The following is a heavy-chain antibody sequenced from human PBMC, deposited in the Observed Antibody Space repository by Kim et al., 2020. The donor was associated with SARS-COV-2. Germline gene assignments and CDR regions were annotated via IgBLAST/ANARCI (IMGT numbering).Heavy chain of an antibody. CDR1: GYTLTELS. D-gene: IGHD1-26*01. CDR2: FDPEDGET. V-gene: IGHV1-24*01. Sequence: ASVKVSCKVSGYTLTELSMHWVRHAPGKGLEWMGGFDPEDGETIYAQKFQGRVTMTEDTSTDTAYMELNSLRLEDTAVYYCAIGPVGATSYYYYMDVWGKGTTVTVSS. J-gene: IGHJ6*03. CDR3: AIGPVGATSYYYYMDV.